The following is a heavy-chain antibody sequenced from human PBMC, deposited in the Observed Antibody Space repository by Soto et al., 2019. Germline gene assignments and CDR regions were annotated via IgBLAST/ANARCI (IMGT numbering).Heavy chain of an antibody. D-gene: IGHD6-13*01. CDR3: ARVWGSSSWSPFDY. CDR1: GGSISSYY. CDR2: IYYSGST. V-gene: IGHV4-59*01. Sequence: PSETLSLTCTVSGGSISSYYWSWIRQPPGKGLEWIGYIYYSGSTNYNPSLKSRVTISVDTSKNQFSLKLSSVTAADTAVYYCARVWGSSSWSPFDYWGQGTLVTVS. J-gene: IGHJ4*02.